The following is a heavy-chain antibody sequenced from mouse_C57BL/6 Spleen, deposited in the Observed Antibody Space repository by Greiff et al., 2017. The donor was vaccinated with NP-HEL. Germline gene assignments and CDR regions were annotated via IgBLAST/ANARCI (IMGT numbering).Heavy chain of an antibody. D-gene: IGHD1-1*01. CDR3: ARGHYYGSSLWYFDV. CDR2: IDPSDSYT. J-gene: IGHJ1*03. CDR1: GYTFTSYW. V-gene: IGHV1-69*01. Sequence: QVQLQQPGAELVMPGASVKLSCKASGYTFTSYWMHWVKQRPGQGLEWIGEIDPSDSYTTYNQKFKGKSTLTVDKSSSTAYMQLSSLTSEDSAVYYCARGHYYGSSLWYFDVWGTGTTVTVSS.